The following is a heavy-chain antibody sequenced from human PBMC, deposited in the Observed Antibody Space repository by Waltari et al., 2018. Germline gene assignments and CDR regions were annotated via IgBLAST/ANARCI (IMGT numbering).Heavy chain of an antibody. V-gene: IGHV4-34*01. D-gene: IGHD4-4*01. Sequence: QVQLQQWGAGLLKPSETLSLTCAVYGGSFSGYYWSWIRQPPGKGLEWIGEINHSGSTNYNPSLKSRVTISVDTSKNQFSLKLSSVTAADTAVYYCARGVAYSNYAHYYYYYMDVWGKGTTVTVSS. CDR2: INHSGST. CDR3: ARGVAYSNYAHYYYYYMDV. J-gene: IGHJ6*03. CDR1: GGSFSGYY.